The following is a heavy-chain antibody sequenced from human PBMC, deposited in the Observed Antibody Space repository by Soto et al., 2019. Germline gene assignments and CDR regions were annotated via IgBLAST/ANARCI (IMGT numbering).Heavy chain of an antibody. V-gene: IGHV3-30-3*01. D-gene: IGHD5-18*01. Sequence: LRLSCAASGFDFRKYAMHWVRRSPGKGPEWVAITSDDGDIQYYADSVKGRFTISRDNSKNTLYLQMTTLRSEDAAVYFCARAVDAAMDPLDYWGQGTLVTVSS. CDR2: TSDDGDIQ. CDR3: ARAVDAAMDPLDY. CDR1: GFDFRKYA. J-gene: IGHJ4*02.